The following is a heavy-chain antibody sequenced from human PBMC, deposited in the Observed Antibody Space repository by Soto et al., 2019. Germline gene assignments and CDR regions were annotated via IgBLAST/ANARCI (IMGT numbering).Heavy chain of an antibody. Sequence: QVQLVESGGGVVQPGRSRRLSCAASGFSFSSYGMHWVRQAPGKGLEWVAVIWYDGNNKDYADSVKGRFTISRDNSKNTLYLQMNSLRAEDTAVYYCARDPLKMATTKGGLDYWGQGTLVTVSS. J-gene: IGHJ4*02. CDR3: ARDPLKMATTKGGLDY. D-gene: IGHD5-12*01. CDR1: GFSFSSYG. CDR2: IWYDGNNK. V-gene: IGHV3-33*01.